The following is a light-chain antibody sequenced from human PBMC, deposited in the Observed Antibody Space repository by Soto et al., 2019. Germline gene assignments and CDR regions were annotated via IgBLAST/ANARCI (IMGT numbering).Light chain of an antibody. CDR2: GAS. CDR1: QSISSD. CDR3: QQYNKWPRT. J-gene: IGKJ2*01. V-gene: IGKV3-15*01. Sequence: ERVMTQSPGTLSPSPGGRATLWCGASQSISSDVAWYQQKPGQAPRPLIYGASTTATGIPARFSGSGSGTEFTLTISSLQSEDFAVYNCQQYNKWPRTFGQGTK.